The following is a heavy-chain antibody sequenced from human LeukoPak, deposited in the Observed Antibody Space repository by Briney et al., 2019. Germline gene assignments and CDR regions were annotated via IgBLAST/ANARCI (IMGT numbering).Heavy chain of an antibody. J-gene: IGHJ4*02. CDR3: ARLDPVGGDDY. CDR2: KYSSGTT. V-gene: IGHV4-39*01. D-gene: IGHD2-21*02. Sequence: SETLSLTCTVSGGSISTDSYSWGWIRQPPGKGLEWVGQKYSSGTTQYNLSLKSRLTISMDTSKNKFSLTLSSVTAADTAVYCCARLDPVGGDDYWGQGIQVTVPS. CDR1: GGSISTDSYS.